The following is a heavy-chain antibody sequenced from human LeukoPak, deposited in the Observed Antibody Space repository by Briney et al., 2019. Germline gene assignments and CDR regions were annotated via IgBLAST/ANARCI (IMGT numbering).Heavy chain of an antibody. J-gene: IGHJ4*02. CDR2: ISGSGGST. D-gene: IGHD3-10*01. CDR1: GFTFSSYA. Sequence: GGSLRLSCAASGFTFSSYAMSWVRQAPGRGLEWVSAISGSGGSTYYADSVKGRFTISRDNSKNTLYLQMNSLRAEDTAVYYCAKENDYGSGSYYNRWGQGTLVTVSS. CDR3: AKENDYGSGSYYNR. V-gene: IGHV3-23*01.